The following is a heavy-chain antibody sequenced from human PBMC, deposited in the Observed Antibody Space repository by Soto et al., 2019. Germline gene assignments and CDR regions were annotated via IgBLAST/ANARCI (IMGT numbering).Heavy chain of an antibody. J-gene: IGHJ6*03. Sequence: QVQLVQSGAEVRNPGSSVKVSCKASGDKFSSYTISWVRQAPGQGLEWMGRIVSLAGVPIYAQIFQGRITITADSSSSTAYMELSSLTSDDTAVYYCAREPSIAAVGIPLYSYYYMDVWGEGTAVTVSS. CDR1: GDKFSSYT. D-gene: IGHD6-13*01. CDR3: AREPSIAAVGIPLYSYYYMDV. CDR2: IVSLAGVP. V-gene: IGHV1-69*08.